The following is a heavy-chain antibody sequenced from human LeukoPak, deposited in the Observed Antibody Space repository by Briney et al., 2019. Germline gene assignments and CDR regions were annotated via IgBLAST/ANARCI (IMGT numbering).Heavy chain of an antibody. D-gene: IGHD3-22*01. CDR2: IYPGDSDT. Sequence: GDSLKISCKGSGYSFDSYWIDWVRQMLGKGLEWMGIIYPGDSDTRYSPSFQGQVTISADKSISTAYLQWSSLKASDTAMYYCARSAARPHYDSRDSTYYFDYWGQGTLVTVSS. V-gene: IGHV5-51*01. J-gene: IGHJ4*02. CDR3: ARSAARPHYDSRDSTYYFDY. CDR1: GYSFDSYW.